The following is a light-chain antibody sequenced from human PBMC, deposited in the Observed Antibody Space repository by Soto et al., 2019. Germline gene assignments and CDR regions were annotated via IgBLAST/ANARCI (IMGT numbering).Light chain of an antibody. CDR2: TDN. CDR3: AAWDDSLNGVV. Sequence: QPVLTQPPSASGTPGQRVTISCSGSSSNIGSNTVNWYQQLPGTAPRLLIYTDNQRPSGVPDRFSGSKSGTSASLALSGLQSADEADYYCAAWDDSLNGVVFGGGTKLTVL. J-gene: IGLJ3*02. V-gene: IGLV1-44*01. CDR1: SSNIGSNT.